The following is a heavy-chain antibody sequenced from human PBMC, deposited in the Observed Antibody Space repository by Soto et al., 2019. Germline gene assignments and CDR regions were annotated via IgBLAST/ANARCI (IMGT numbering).Heavy chain of an antibody. D-gene: IGHD5-12*01. J-gene: IGHJ5*02. CDR2: ISGSGGST. CDR1: GFTFSSYA. V-gene: IGHV3-23*01. CDR3: AKVGRDGYNLDWFDP. Sequence: GGSLRLSCAASGFTFSSYAMSWVRQAPGKGLEWVSGISGSGGSTYHADPGKGRFTISRDNSKNTLYLQMNSLRVEDTAVYYCAKVGRDGYNLDWFDPWGQGTLVTVSS.